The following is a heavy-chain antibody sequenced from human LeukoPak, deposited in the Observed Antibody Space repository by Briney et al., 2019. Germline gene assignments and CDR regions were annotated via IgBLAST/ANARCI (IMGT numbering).Heavy chain of an antibody. Sequence: GGSLRLSCAASGLTFSNAWMSWVRQAPGKGLEWVSYISGSGNTIYYADSVKGRFTISRDNAKNSVYLQMSSLRAEDTTVYYCARGRGYCTDDDCYSVHFDYWGQGTLVTVSS. V-gene: IGHV3-11*01. CDR2: ISGSGNTI. CDR1: GLTFSNAW. J-gene: IGHJ4*02. D-gene: IGHD2-15*01. CDR3: ARGRGYCTDDDCYSVHFDY.